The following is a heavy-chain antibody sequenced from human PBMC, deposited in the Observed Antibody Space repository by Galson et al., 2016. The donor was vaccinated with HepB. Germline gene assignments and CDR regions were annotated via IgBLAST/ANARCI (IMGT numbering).Heavy chain of an antibody. CDR3: ARPRDYGDSGYYFDF. V-gene: IGHV3-23*01. D-gene: IGHD4-17*01. CDR2: ISGGGEGSYFA. Sequence: SLRLSCAASGFTFNNYAMSWVRQAPGKSLEWVSAISGGGEGSYFAYYADSVKGRFTISRDNSRNTLYLQMNSLRAEDTAVYYCARPRDYGDSGYYFDFWGQGTLVTVSS. J-gene: IGHJ4*02. CDR1: GFTFNNYA.